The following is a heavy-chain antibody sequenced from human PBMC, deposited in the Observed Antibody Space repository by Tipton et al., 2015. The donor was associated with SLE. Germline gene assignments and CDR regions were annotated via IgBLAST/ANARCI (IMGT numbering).Heavy chain of an antibody. CDR2: IKQDGSEK. CDR1: GFTFSSYW. D-gene: IGHD4-17*01. Sequence: SLRLSCAASGFTFSSYWMSWVRQAPGKGLEWVANIKQDGSEKYYVDSVKGRFTISRDNAKNSLYLQMNSLRAEDTAVYYCARDLLGGAGDYGDYWGQGTLVTVSP. CDR3: ARDLLGGAGDYGDY. J-gene: IGHJ4*02. V-gene: IGHV3-7*01.